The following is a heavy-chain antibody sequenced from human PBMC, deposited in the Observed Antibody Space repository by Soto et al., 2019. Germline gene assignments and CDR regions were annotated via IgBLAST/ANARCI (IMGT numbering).Heavy chain of an antibody. CDR3: ARERSAAGTGWFDP. CDR1: GYTFTSYD. Sequence: QVQLVQSGAEVTKPGASVKVSCKASGYTFTSYDINWVRQATGQGLEWMGWMNPNSGNTGYAQKFQGRVTMTRNTSISTAYMELSSLRSEDTAVYYCARERSAAGTGWFDPWGQGNLVTVSS. V-gene: IGHV1-8*01. J-gene: IGHJ5*02. D-gene: IGHD6-13*01. CDR2: MNPNSGNT.